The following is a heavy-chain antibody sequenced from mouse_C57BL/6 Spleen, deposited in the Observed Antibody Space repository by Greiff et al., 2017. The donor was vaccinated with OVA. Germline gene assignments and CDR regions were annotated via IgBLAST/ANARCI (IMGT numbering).Heavy chain of an antibody. CDR1: GYAFSSSW. CDR2: IYPGDGDT. J-gene: IGHJ4*01. CDR3: ARELGRGGYYAMDY. V-gene: IGHV1-82*01. D-gene: IGHD4-1*01. Sequence: VQLQQSGPELVKPGASVKISCKASGYAFSSSWMNWVKQRPGKGLEWIGRIYPGDGDTNYNGKFKGKATLTADKSSSTAYMQLSSLTSEDSAVYVCARELGRGGYYAMDYWGQGTSVTVSS.